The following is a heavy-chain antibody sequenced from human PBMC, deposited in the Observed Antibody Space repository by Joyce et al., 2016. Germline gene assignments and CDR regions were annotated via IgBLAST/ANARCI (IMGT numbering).Heavy chain of an antibody. CDR3: ARVPGRYYYYYGVDV. CDR1: GFTFSSYA. J-gene: IGHJ6*02. CDR2: IGGGGRRT. Sequence: EVQLLESGGGLVQPGGSLRLSCTASGFTFSSYAMSWVRQTPDKRLEWVSAIGGGGRRTYHADSVKGRFTISRDDSKSTLFLQMSRLKAEDTAIYYCARVPGRYYYYYGVDVWGQGTTVTVSS. V-gene: IGHV3-23*01.